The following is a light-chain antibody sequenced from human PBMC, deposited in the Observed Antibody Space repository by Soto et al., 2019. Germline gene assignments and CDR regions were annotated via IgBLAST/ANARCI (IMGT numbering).Light chain of an antibody. CDR3: QQSYSSAWP. Sequence: DIQMTQSPSTLSASVGDTVTITCRASQSVAGWLAWYQQKPGKAPTLLIYDASALPRGVPSRFSGSAYGTEFTVTICSLQPDAFATNDFQQSYSSAWPFGQG. J-gene: IGKJ1*01. CDR1: QSVAGW. V-gene: IGKV1-5*01. CDR2: DAS.